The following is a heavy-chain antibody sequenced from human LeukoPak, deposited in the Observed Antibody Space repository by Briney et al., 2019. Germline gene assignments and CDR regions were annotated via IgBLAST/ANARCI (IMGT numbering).Heavy chain of an antibody. V-gene: IGHV1-2*02. CDR1: GYTFTGHY. J-gene: IGHJ4*02. CDR2: INANSGGT. Sequence: GASVKVSCKASGYTFTGHYIHWVRQAPGQGLQWMGWINANSGGTEYTQKFQGRVTMTRDTSISTAYMELNRLRSDDTAVYYCARGPYNDYDYILEYWGQGTLVTVS. D-gene: IGHD5-12*01. CDR3: ARGPYNDYDYILEY.